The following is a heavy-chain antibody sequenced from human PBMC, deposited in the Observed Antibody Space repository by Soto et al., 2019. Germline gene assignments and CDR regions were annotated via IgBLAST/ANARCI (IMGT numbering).Heavy chain of an antibody. CDR1: GYTFTSYG. CDR3: ARYIVVVPAATTYYYHGMDG. CDR2: ISAYNGNT. V-gene: IGHV1-18*01. J-gene: IGHJ6*02. D-gene: IGHD2-2*01. Sequence: QVQLVQSGAEVKKPGASVKVSCKASGYTFTSYGISWVRQAPGQGLEWMGWISAYNGNTNYAQKLQGRVTMTTDTSTSTAYMELRSLRSDDTAVYYCARYIVVVPAATTYYYHGMDGWGQGTTVTVSS.